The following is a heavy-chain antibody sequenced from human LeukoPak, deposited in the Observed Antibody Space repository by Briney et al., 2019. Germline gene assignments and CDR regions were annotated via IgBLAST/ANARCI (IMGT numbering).Heavy chain of an antibody. J-gene: IGHJ5*02. D-gene: IGHD4-17*01. V-gene: IGHV3-23*01. CDR1: GFPFSRYG. CDR2: ISGEAGRT. Sequence: PGRSLRLSCVPSGFPFSRYGMHWVLQAPGKGLEWVSGISGEAGRTYYADSVKGRFTIYRDNSKNTLYLQMNSLRAEDTAVYYCARDLRGLVSWFDPWGQGTLVTVSS. CDR3: ARDLRGLVSWFDP.